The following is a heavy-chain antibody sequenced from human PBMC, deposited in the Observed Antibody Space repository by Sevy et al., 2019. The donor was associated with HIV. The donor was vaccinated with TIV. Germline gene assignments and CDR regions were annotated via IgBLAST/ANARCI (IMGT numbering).Heavy chain of an antibody. CDR3: ARDLPPSATTVAHFDY. J-gene: IGHJ4*02. V-gene: IGHV3-48*03. CDR2: ISNSGTNI. D-gene: IGHD4-17*01. Sequence: GGSLRLSCAASGFRFSSYDMNWVRQAPGKGLEWVASISNSGTNIYYSDSVRGRFTISRDTAKNSLYLQMNSLRAEDTAVCYCARDLPPSATTVAHFDYWGQGTLVTVSS. CDR1: GFRFSSYD.